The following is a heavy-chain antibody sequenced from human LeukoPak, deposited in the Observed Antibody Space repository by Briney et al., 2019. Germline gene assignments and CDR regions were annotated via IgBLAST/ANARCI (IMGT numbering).Heavy chain of an antibody. CDR2: IRYDGSNK. V-gene: IGHV3-30*02. J-gene: IGHJ2*01. CDR3: AKGRATAVANWYFGL. Sequence: PGGSLRLSCAASGFTFSSIGMHWVRQAPGKGLEWLAFIRYDGSNKYYADSMKGRLTISRDSSKNTLYLEMKSLRPEDTAMYYCAKGRATAVANWYFGLWGRGTLVTVSS. D-gene: IGHD5-18*01. CDR1: GFTFSSIG.